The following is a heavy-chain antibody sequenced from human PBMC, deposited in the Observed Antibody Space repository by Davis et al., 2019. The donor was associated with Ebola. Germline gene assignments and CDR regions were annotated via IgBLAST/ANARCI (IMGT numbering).Heavy chain of an antibody. V-gene: IGHV3-23*01. CDR1: GFDFRSLA. Sequence: PGGSLRLSCAASGFDFRSLALSWVRQTPTKGLEWVAVISGNSRNFFYIDSVRGRFTISRDNSRNTLYLQMNGLRAEDTALYYCVKDFDHWGQGTLVTVSS. CDR2: ISGNSRNF. J-gene: IGHJ4*02. CDR3: VKDFDH.